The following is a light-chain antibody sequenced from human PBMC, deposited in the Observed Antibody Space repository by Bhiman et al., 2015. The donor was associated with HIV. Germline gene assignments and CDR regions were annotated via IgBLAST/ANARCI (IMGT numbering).Light chain of an antibody. CDR2: RSF. CDR3: CSYAGSRV. J-gene: IGLJ2*01. Sequence: QSVLTQPPSTSGTPGQSVTISCSGSNSNIGSHPVNWYRQFPGTAPNFLIYRSFQRPSGVPDRFSASKSGTSASLAISGLQAEDEADYYCCSYAGSRVFGGGTKLTVL. CDR1: NSNIGSHP. V-gene: IGLV1-44*01.